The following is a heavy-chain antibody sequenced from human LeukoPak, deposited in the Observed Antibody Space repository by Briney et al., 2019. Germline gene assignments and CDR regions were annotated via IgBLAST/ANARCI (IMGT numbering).Heavy chain of an antibody. CDR3: AKARDPYYYYGMDV. J-gene: IGHJ6*02. CDR2: ISGSGGST. D-gene: IGHD5-24*01. CDR1: GFTFSSYA. V-gene: IGHV3-23*01. Sequence: GGSLRLSCAASGFTFSSYAMSWVRQAPRKGLEWVSAISGSGGSTYYADSVKGRFTISRDNSKNTLYLQMNSLRAEDTAVYYCAKARDPYYYYGMDVWGQGTTVTVSS.